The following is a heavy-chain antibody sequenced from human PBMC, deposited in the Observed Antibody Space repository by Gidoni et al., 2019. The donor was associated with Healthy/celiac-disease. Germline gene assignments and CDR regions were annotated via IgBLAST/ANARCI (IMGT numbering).Heavy chain of an antibody. Sequence: QVQLVESGGGVVQPGRSLRLSCAASGFTFSSYGMHWVRQAPGKGLEWVAVIWYDGSNKYYADSVKGRFTISRDNSKNTLYLQMTSLRAEDTAVYYCARDPPSGSYDYWGQGTLVTVSS. CDR2: IWYDGSNK. CDR3: ARDPPSGSYDY. CDR1: GFTFSSYG. D-gene: IGHD1-26*01. V-gene: IGHV3-33*01. J-gene: IGHJ4*02.